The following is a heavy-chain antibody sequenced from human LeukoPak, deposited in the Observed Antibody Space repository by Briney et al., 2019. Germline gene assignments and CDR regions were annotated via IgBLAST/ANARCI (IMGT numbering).Heavy chain of an antibody. CDR1: GYRLNELS. V-gene: IGHV1-46*02. J-gene: IGHJ4*02. CDR2: INSSGGGT. CDR3: ARAPYAGYDYPFDY. D-gene: IGHD5-12*01. Sequence: ASVKVSCKVSGYRLNELSIHWVRQAPGQGLEWMGIINSSGGGTGYAQKFQGRVTMTRDTSTSTVYMELSSLRFEDAAMHYCARAPYAGYDYPFDYWGQGTLVTVSS.